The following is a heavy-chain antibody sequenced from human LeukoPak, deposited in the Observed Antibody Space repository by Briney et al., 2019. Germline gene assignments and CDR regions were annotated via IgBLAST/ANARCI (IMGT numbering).Heavy chain of an antibody. J-gene: IGHJ5*02. Sequence: SETLSLTCTVSGGSISSYYWSWIRQPAGKGLEWIGRIYTSGSTNYNPSLKSRVTMSVDTSKNQFSLKLSSVTAADTAVYYCARDVAYCGGDCYDGLDPWGQGTLVTVSS. CDR2: IYTSGST. CDR1: GGSISSYY. V-gene: IGHV4-4*07. D-gene: IGHD2-21*01. CDR3: ARDVAYCGGDCYDGLDP.